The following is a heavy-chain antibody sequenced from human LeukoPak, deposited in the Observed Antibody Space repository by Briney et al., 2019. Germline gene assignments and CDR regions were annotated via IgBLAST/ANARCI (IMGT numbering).Heavy chain of an antibody. D-gene: IGHD3-9*01. J-gene: IGHJ5*02. Sequence: SETLSLTCAVYGGSFSGYDWSWIRQPPGKGLEWIGEINHSGSTNYNPSLKSRVTISVDTSKNQFSLKLSSVTAADTAVYYCARGRFRYFDWLLLSWFDPWGQGTLVTVSS. CDR2: INHSGST. CDR1: GGSFSGYD. CDR3: ARGRFRYFDWLLLSWFDP. V-gene: IGHV4-34*01.